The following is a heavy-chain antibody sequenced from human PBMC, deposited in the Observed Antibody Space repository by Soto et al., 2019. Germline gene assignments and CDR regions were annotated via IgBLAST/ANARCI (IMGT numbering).Heavy chain of an antibody. CDR1: GFTFSSNG. V-gene: IGHV3-33*01. Sequence: QVQLVESGGGVVQPGRSLRLSCAASGFTFSSNGMHWVRQAPGKGLEWVAVIWYDGSNKYYADSVKGRFTISRDNSKNTLYLQINSLRAEDTAVYYCARELRGNYGMDVWGQGTTVSVSS. CDR2: IWYDGSNK. CDR3: ARELRGNYGMDV. D-gene: IGHD3-16*01. J-gene: IGHJ6*02.